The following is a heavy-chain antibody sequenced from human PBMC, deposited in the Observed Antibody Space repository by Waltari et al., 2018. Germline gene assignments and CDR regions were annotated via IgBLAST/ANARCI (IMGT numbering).Heavy chain of an antibody. J-gene: IGHJ4*02. CDR2: ISGPALTT. CDR3: AKAGGIAAAEFQFDF. CDR1: GFPFSSYA. V-gene: IGHV3-23*01. Sequence: EVQLLESGGGLVQPGGSLRLSRSASGFPFSSYAMPWVRQAPGKGLEWVSSISGPALTTFYADSVKGRFSVSRDNSKNTLYLQINGLRADDTAVYYCAKAGGIAAAEFQFDFWGRGTLVTVSS. D-gene: IGHD6-13*01.